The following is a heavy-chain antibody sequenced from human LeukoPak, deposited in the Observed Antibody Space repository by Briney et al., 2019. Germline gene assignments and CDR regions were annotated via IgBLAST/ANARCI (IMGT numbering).Heavy chain of an antibody. Sequence: ASVKLSCKASGYTFTNYGVSWVRQAPGQGLEWMGWISAYNANTNYAQKLQGRVTMTTDTSASTAYMELRSLRSDDTAVYYCARGLAPENYYYYYGMDVWGQGTTVTV. J-gene: IGHJ6*02. CDR2: ISAYNANT. CDR3: ARGLAPENYYYYYGMDV. D-gene: IGHD6-19*01. CDR1: GYTFTNYG. V-gene: IGHV1-18*01.